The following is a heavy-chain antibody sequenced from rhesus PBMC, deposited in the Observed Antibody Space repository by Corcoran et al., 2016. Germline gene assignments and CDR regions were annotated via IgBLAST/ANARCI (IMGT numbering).Heavy chain of an antibody. CDR1: GYSISSYY. J-gene: IGHJ3*01. D-gene: IGHD6-25*01. V-gene: IGHV4-165*01. CDR2: AHGSSGST. Sequence: QVQLQESGPGLVKPSETLSLTCAVSGYSISSYYWFWIRQPPGKGLEWIGYAHGSSGSTYYSPSLKSRVTISTDTSKNQFSLKLSSVTAADTAVYYCARGYSGSWNGYAFDFWGQGLRVTVSS. CDR3: ARGYSGSWNGYAFDF.